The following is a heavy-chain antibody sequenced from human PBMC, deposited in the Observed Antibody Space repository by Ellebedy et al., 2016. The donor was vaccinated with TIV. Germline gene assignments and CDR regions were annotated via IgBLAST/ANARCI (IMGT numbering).Heavy chain of an antibody. CDR3: ARGTSTTGTTVTFLFDP. V-gene: IGHV1-69*04. J-gene: IGHJ5*02. D-gene: IGHD1-1*01. CDR1: GGTFSSYA. Sequence: AASVKVSCKASGGTFSSYAISWARQAPGQGLEWMGRIIPILGIANYAQKFQGRVTITADKSTSTAYMELSSLRSEDTAVYYCARGTSTTGTTVTFLFDPWGQGTLVTVSS. CDR2: IIPILGIA.